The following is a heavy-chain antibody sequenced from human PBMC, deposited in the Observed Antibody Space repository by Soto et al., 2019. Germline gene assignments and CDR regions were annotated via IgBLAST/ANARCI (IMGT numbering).Heavy chain of an antibody. D-gene: IGHD3-22*01. CDR1: GGTFSSYA. CDR3: ARRLDYYDSSGYYPFDY. CDR2: IIPIFGTA. V-gene: IGHV1-69*01. Sequence: QVQLVQSGAEVKKPGSSVKVSCKASGGTFSSYAISWVRQAPGQGLEWMGGIIPIFGTANYAQKFQGRVTITADESTRTAYMELSSLRSEDTAVYYCARRLDYYDSSGYYPFDYWGQGTLVTVSS. J-gene: IGHJ4*02.